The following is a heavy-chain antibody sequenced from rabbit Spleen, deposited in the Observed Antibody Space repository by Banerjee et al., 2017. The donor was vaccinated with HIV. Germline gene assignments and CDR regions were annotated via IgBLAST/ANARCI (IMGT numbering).Heavy chain of an antibody. D-gene: IGHD1-1*01. V-gene: IGHV1S45*01. Sequence: QEHLVESGGGLVQPEGSLTLACKASGFDFSDGYVMCWVRQAPGKGLEWIASINSFSGRPVYATWAKGRFTVSRASWTPVTLQMTSLTAADTASYFCARWAAGSGGWSTFNLWGPGTLVTVS. CDR1: GFDFSDGYV. CDR2: INSFSGRP. J-gene: IGHJ4*01. CDR3: ARWAAGSGGWSTFNL.